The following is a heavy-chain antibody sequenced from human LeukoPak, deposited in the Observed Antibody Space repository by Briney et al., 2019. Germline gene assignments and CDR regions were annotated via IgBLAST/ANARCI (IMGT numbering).Heavy chain of an antibody. CDR1: GGSFSGYY. Sequence: SETLPLTCAVYGGSFSGYYWSWIRQPPGKGLEWIGEINHSGSTNYDPSLKSRVTISVDTSKNQFSLKLSSVTAADTAVYYCASGYGSGSWVLENWGQGTLVTVSS. J-gene: IGHJ4*02. CDR2: INHSGST. D-gene: IGHD3-10*01. CDR3: ASGYGSGSWVLEN. V-gene: IGHV4-34*01.